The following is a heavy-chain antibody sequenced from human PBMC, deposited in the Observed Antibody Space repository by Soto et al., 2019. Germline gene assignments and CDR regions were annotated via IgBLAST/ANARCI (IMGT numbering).Heavy chain of an antibody. CDR3: SRLGTAMVNEYYHYMDV. CDR1: GYTFTRYY. V-gene: IGHV1-46*03. D-gene: IGHD5-18*01. Sequence: ASVKVSCKASGYTFTRYYMHWVRQAPGQGLEWMGIINPSGGSTSYAQKFQGRVTMTRDTSTSTVYMELSSLRSEDTAVYYCSRLGTAMVNEYYHYMDVWGKGTTDTVSS. J-gene: IGHJ6*03. CDR2: INPSGGST.